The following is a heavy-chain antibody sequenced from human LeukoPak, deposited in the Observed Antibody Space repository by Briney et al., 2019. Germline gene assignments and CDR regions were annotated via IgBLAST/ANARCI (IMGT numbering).Heavy chain of an antibody. J-gene: IGHJ4*02. D-gene: IGHD3-22*01. V-gene: IGHV1-2*02. CDR3: ARDSASDSCGHDF. CDR1: GYTFTGYY. Sequence: ASVAFPYKASGYTFTGYYMDWVRQAPGQGLEWMGWINPNSGGTSYAQKLQGRVTMTRDTSITTAYMELSRLRSDDTAVYYCARDSASDSCGHDFWGQGTSVTVSS. CDR2: INPNSGGT.